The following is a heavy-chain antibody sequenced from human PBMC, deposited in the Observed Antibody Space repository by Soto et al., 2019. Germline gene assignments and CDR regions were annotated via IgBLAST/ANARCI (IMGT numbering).Heavy chain of an antibody. CDR1: GGSMSSYY. CDR3: ARRSIAVARVPYSFDY. Sequence: SETLALTCMVSGGSMSSYYWSWIRQPPGKGLEWIGYIYYSGSTNYNPSLKSRVTISVDTSKNQFSLKLSSVTAADTAVYYCARRSIAVARVPYSFDYWGPGTLVTVSS. D-gene: IGHD6-19*01. CDR2: IYYSGST. J-gene: IGHJ4*02. V-gene: IGHV4-59*08.